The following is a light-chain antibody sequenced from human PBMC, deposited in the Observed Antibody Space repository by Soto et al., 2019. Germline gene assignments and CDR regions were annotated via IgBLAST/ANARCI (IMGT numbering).Light chain of an antibody. CDR1: QGISSY. CDR2: AAS. CDR3: QQYNSSPWT. Sequence: DIQLTQSPSFLSASVGDRVTITCRASQGISSYLAWYQQKPGKAPKLLIYAASTLQSGVPSRFSGSGSGTEFTLTISSLQPEDFATYYCQQYNSSPWTFGQGTKVDIK. J-gene: IGKJ1*01. V-gene: IGKV1-9*01.